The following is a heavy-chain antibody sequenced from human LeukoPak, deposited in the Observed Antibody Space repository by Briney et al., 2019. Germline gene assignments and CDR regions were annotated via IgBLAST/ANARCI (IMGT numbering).Heavy chain of an antibody. J-gene: IGHJ3*02. V-gene: IGHV3-64*01. Sequence: GGSLRLSCAASRFTFSRYAMHWVRQAPGRGLEYVSAISSNGGSTYYANSVKGRFTISRDNSKNTLYLQMGSLRDEDIAVYYCARGVGPFDIWGQGTMVTVSS. CDR3: ARGVGPFDI. D-gene: IGHD2-15*01. CDR1: RFTFSRYA. CDR2: ISSNGGST.